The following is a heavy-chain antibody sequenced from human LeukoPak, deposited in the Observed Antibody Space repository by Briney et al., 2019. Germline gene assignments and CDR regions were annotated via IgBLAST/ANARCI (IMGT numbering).Heavy chain of an antibody. D-gene: IGHD4-17*01. J-gene: IGHJ5*02. V-gene: IGHV3-64D*06. CDR1: GFTFSSYA. Sequence: GGSLRLSCSASGFTFSSYAMRWVRQAPGKGLEYVAAISSNGGSTYYADSVKGRFTISRDNSKNTLYLQMSSLRAEDTAVYYCVKGGDYGDPFDPWGQGTLVTVSS. CDR2: ISSNGGST. CDR3: VKGGDYGDPFDP.